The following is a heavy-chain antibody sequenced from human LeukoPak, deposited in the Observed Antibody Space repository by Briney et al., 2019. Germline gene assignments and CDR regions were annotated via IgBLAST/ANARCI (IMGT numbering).Heavy chain of an antibody. D-gene: IGHD2-2*01. Sequence: NPSETLSLTCTVSGGSISSSSYYWGWIRQPPGKGLEWIGSIYYSGSTYYNPSLKSRVTISVDTSKNQFSLKLSSVTAADTAVYYCARHQRDCSSTSCYSYWFDPWGQGTLVTVSS. CDR1: GGSISSSSYY. CDR3: ARHQRDCSSTSCYSYWFDP. J-gene: IGHJ5*02. CDR2: IYYSGST. V-gene: IGHV4-39*01.